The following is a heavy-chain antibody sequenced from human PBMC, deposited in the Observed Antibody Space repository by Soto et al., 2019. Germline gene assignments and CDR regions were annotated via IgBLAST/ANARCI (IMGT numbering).Heavy chain of an antibody. V-gene: IGHV3-7*03. Sequence: EVQLVESGGGLVQPGGSLRLSCAASGFTFSSYWMSWVRQAPGKGLEWVANIKQAGSEKYSVDYVKGRFTISRDNAKNSLYLQMNSLRAEDTAVYYCAREGVGSSSWVDYWGQGTLVTVSS. CDR1: GFTFSSYW. D-gene: IGHD6-13*01. J-gene: IGHJ4*02. CDR2: IKQAGSEK. CDR3: AREGVGSSSWVDY.